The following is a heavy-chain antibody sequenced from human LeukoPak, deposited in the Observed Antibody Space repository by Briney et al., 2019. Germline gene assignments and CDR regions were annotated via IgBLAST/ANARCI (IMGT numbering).Heavy chain of an antibody. V-gene: IGHV4-4*02. CDR2: IYHSGST. CDR3: AGSVVVVAAKHFDF. D-gene: IGHD2-15*01. Sequence: SGTLSLTCAVSGGSISSSNWWSWVRQPPGKGLEWIGEIYHSGSTNYNPSLKSRVTISVDKSKSQFSLKLSSVTAADTAVYYCAGSVVVVAAKHFDFWGQGTLVTVSS. J-gene: IGHJ4*02. CDR1: GGSISSSNW.